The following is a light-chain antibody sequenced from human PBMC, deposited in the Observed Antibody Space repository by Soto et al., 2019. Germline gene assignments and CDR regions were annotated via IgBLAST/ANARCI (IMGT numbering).Light chain of an antibody. CDR3: QQYYSYPQFT. CDR2: VAS. V-gene: IGKV1-8*01. Sequence: AIRMTQSPSSLSASTGDRVTITCRASQGISSYLAWYQQKPGKAPKLLIYVASTLQSGVPSRFSGSGSGTDFTLTISCLQSEDFATYYCQQYYSYPQFTFGPGTKVDI. CDR1: QGISSY. J-gene: IGKJ3*01.